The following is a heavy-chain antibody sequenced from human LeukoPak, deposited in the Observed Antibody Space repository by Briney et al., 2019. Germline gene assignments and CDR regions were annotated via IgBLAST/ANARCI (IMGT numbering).Heavy chain of an antibody. J-gene: IGHJ6*02. CDR1: GYTFTSYG. CDR3: ARDQWYCSGGSCPTYYYYGMDV. CDR2: ISAYNGNT. Sequence: ASVKVSCKASGYTFTSYGISWVRQAPGQGLEWMGWISAYNGNTNYAQKLQGRVTMTTDTSTSTAYMELRSLRSDDTAVYYCARDQWYCSGGSCPTYYYYGMDVWGQGTTVTVS. D-gene: IGHD2-15*01. V-gene: IGHV1-18*01.